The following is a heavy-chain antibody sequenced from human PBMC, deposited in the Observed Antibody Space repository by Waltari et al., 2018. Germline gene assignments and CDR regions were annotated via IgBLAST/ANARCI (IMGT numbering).Heavy chain of an antibody. D-gene: IGHD7-27*01. V-gene: IGHV4-39*07. CDR3: ARDLTRGWFDP. CDR1: GGSLSSSSYY. J-gene: IGHJ5*02. CDR2: IYYSGST. Sequence: QLQLQESGPGLVKPSETLSLTCTVSGGSLSSSSYYWGWIRQPPGKGLEWIGSIYYSGSTYYNPSLKSRVTISVDTSKNQFSLKLSSVTAADTAVYYCARDLTRGWFDPWGQGTLVTVSS.